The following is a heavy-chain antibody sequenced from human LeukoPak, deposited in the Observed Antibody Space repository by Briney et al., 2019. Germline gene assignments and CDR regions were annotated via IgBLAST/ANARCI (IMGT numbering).Heavy chain of an antibody. CDR3: ARDGSGSYYPDAFDI. D-gene: IGHD3-10*01. CDR1: GGTFSSYA. J-gene: IGHJ3*02. CDR2: TIPILGIA. Sequence: ASVKVSCTASGGTFSSYAISWVRQAPGQGLEWMGRTIPILGIANYAQKFQGRVTITADKSTSTAYMELSSLRSEDTAVYYCARDGSGSYYPDAFDIWGQGTMVTVSS. V-gene: IGHV1-69*04.